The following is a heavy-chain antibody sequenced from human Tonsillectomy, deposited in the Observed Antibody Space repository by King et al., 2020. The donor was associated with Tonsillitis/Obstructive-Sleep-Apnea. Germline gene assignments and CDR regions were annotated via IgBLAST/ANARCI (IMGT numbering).Heavy chain of an antibody. J-gene: IGHJ4*02. CDR3: AREGDYGDYDFDY. Sequence: VQLVESGGGLVQPGGSLRLSCAASGFTFSNYNMNWGRQAPGKGLEWGSYISSSSSTKYYADSVKGRFTISRDNAKNSLYLQMNSLRDEDTAVYYCAREGDYGDYDFDYWGQGTLVTVSS. CDR1: GFTFSNYN. D-gene: IGHD4-17*01. CDR2: ISSSSSTK. V-gene: IGHV3-48*02.